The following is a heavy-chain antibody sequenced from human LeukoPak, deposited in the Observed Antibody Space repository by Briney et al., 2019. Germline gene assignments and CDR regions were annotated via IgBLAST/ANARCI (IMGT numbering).Heavy chain of an antibody. CDR2: ISGSSGRT. J-gene: IGHJ4*02. V-gene: IGHV3-23*01. CDR1: GFTFSSYA. D-gene: IGHD2/OR15-2a*01. CDR3: ARSMYFDY. Sequence: SGGSLRLSCAASGFTFSSYAMNWVRQAPGKGLEWVSAISGSSGRTYYADSVKGRFTISRDNSKNTLYLQMNSLRAEDTAVYYCARSMYFDYWGQGTLVTVSS.